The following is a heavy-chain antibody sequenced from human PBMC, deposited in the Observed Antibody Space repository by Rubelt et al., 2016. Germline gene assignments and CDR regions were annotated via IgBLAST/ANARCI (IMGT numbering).Heavy chain of an antibody. V-gene: IGHV3-15*01. Sequence: LQLQESGPGLVKPSETLSLTCTVSGGSISSSSYYWGWIRQPPGKGLEWVGRIKSKTDGGTTDYASPVKGRFTISIDDSKNTLYLQMNSLKTEDTAVYYCTTAGSGYFDNDYWGQGTLVTVSS. J-gene: IGHJ4*02. CDR3: TTAGSGYFDNDY. CDR2: IKSKTDGGTT. D-gene: IGHD3-22*01. CDR1: GGSISSSSYY.